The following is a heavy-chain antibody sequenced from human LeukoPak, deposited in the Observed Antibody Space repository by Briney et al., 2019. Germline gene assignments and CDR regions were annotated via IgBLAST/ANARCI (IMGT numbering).Heavy chain of an antibody. CDR3: ARDYDLRETGWFDP. Sequence: RASVKVSCKASGYTFSRYGITWVRQAPGQGLEWMGWITAYDGNTNFAQNFQARVTMTTDTSTNTAYMELSSLRSEDTAVYYCARDYDLRETGWFDPWGQGTLVTVSS. V-gene: IGHV1-18*01. CDR1: GYTFSRYG. J-gene: IGHJ5*02. D-gene: IGHD3-3*01. CDR2: ITAYDGNT.